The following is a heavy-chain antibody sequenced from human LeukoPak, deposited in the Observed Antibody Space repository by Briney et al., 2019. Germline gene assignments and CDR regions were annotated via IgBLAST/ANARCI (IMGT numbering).Heavy chain of an antibody. CDR1: GFTFSSYK. CDR3: ARDVGRGSYYGSGSYSDY. CDR2: ISSSSSYI. Sequence: GGSLRLSCAASGFTFSSYKMNWVRQAPGKGLEWVSSISSSSSYIYYADSVKGRFTISRDNAKNSLYLQMNSLRAEDTAVYYCARDVGRGSYYGSGSYSDYWGQGTLVTVSS. V-gene: IGHV3-21*01. D-gene: IGHD3-10*01. J-gene: IGHJ4*02.